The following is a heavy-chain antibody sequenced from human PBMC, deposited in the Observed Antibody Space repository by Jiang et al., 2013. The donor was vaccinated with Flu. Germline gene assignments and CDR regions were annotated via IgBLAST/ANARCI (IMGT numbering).Heavy chain of an antibody. V-gene: IGHV4-59*08. Sequence: SGSGLVKPSETLSLTCTVSGGSISSYYWSWIRQPPGKGLEWIGYIYSSGNTNYNPSLKSRVTISVDTSKNQFSLRLSSVTAADTAVYYCARQQEMVTIDYWGQGTLVTVSS. CDR1: GGSISSYY. J-gene: IGHJ4*02. CDR2: IYSSGNT. CDR3: ARQQEMVTIDY. D-gene: IGHD5-24*01.